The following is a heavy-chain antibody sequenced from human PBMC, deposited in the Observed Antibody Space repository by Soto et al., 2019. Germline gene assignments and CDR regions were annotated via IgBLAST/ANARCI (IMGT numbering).Heavy chain of an antibody. V-gene: IGHV3-73*01. D-gene: IGHD2-2*01. CDR3: RCVVVPAAMPVHYYYYMDV. CDR2: IRSKANSYAT. J-gene: IGHJ6*03. CDR1: GFTFSGSA. Sequence: PGGSLRLSCAASGFTFSGSAMHWVRQASGKGLEWVGRIRSKANSYATAYAASVKGRFTISRDDSKNTAYLQMNSLKTEDTAVYYCRCVVVPAAMPVHYYYYMDVWGKGTTVTVSS.